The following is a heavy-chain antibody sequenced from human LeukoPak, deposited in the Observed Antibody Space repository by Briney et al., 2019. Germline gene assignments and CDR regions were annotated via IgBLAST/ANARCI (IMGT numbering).Heavy chain of an antibody. D-gene: IGHD3-10*01. V-gene: IGHV4-59*01. Sequence: SETLSLTCTVSGGSISSYYWSWIRQPPGKGREWIGYIYYSGSTNYNPSLKSRVTISVDTSKNQFSLKLSSVTAADTAVYYCARRGGTMEHFDYWGQGTLVTVSS. CDR2: IYYSGST. CDR1: GGSISSYY. CDR3: ARRGGTMEHFDY. J-gene: IGHJ4*02.